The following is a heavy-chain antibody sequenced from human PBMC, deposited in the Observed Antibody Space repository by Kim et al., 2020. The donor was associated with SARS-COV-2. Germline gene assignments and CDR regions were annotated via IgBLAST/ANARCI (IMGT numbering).Heavy chain of an antibody. CDR1: GYTFTSYG. Sequence: ASVKVSCKASGYTFTSYGISWVRQAPGQGLEWMGWISAYNGNTNYAQKLQGRVTMTTDTSTSTAYMELRSLRSDDTAVYYCARGSSITMVRGVIISAGHNWFDPKGQGTLVTGSA. CDR3: ARGSSITMVRGVIISAGHNWFDP. CDR2: ISAYNGNT. V-gene: IGHV1-18*01. D-gene: IGHD3-10*01. J-gene: IGHJ5*02.